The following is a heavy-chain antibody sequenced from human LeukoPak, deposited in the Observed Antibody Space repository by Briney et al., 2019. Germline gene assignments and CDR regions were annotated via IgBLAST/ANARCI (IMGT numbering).Heavy chain of an antibody. Sequence: SETLSLTCAVCGGSFSGYYWSWIRQPPGKGLEWIGEINHSGSTNYNPSLKSRVTIPVDTSKNQFSLKLSSVTAADTAVYYCARGDGGGYGGNFDYWGQGTLVTVSS. D-gene: IGHD4-23*01. CDR3: ARGDGGGYGGNFDY. CDR1: GGSFSGYY. J-gene: IGHJ4*02. CDR2: INHSGST. V-gene: IGHV4-34*01.